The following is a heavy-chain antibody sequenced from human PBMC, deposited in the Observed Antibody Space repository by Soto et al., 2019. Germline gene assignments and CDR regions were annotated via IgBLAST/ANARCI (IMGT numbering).Heavy chain of an antibody. Sequence: EVQLVESGGGLVQPGGSLRLSCAASGFTFSSYEMNWVRQAPGKGLEWVSYISSSGSTIYYADSVKGRFTISRDNAKNSLYLQMNSLGGGDTAVYYWARGQYSSGGGYFDYWGQETLVTVSS. V-gene: IGHV3-48*03. CDR3: ARGQYSSGGGYFDY. J-gene: IGHJ4*02. CDR2: ISSSGSTI. CDR1: GFTFSSYE. D-gene: IGHD6-19*01.